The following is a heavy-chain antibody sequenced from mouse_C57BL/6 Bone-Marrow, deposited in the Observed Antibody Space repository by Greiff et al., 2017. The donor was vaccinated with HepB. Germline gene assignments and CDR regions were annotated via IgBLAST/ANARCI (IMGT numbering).Heavy chain of an antibody. Sequence: QVQLKQPGAELVKPGASVELSCKASGYTFTSYWMQWVKQRPGQGLEWIGEIDPSDSYTNYNQKFKGKATLTVDTSSSTAYMQLSSLTSEDSAVYYCARKRDYAMDYWGQGTSVTVSS. J-gene: IGHJ4*01. CDR3: ARKRDYAMDY. V-gene: IGHV1-50*01. CDR1: GYTFTSYW. CDR2: IDPSDSYT.